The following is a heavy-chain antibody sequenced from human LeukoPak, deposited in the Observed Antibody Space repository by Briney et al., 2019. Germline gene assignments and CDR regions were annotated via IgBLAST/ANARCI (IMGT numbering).Heavy chain of an antibody. Sequence: SETLSLTCTVSGGSISSYYWSWIRQPPGKGLEWIGSIYYSGTTYYNPSLKSRVTISVDTSKNQFSLNLSSVTAADTAMYYCSRSRYSGSYPSFDYWGQGTLVTVSS. J-gene: IGHJ4*02. V-gene: IGHV4-39*01. D-gene: IGHD1-26*01. CDR1: GGSISSYY. CDR2: IYYSGTT. CDR3: SRSRYSGSYPSFDY.